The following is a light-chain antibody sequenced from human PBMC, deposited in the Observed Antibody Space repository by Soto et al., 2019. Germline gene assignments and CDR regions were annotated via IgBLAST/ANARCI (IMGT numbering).Light chain of an antibody. Sequence: QSVLTQPPSASGSPGQSVTISCTGTSSDVGGYNYVSWYQQHPGKAPKLMIYEVSKRPSGVPDRFSGSKSGNTASLTVSGLQAEDEADYYCSSYAGGNNFGVFGTGTKVTVL. V-gene: IGLV2-8*01. CDR1: SSDVGGYNY. CDR3: SSYAGGNNFGV. J-gene: IGLJ1*01. CDR2: EVS.